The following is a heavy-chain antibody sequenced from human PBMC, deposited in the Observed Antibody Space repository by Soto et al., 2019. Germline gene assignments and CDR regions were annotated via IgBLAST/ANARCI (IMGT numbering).Heavy chain of an antibody. J-gene: IGHJ4*02. CDR3: ASARDDFWSGYDPY. Sequence: GGSLRLSCGASGFTFSDYYMTWIRQAPGKGLEWVSYISSSGGATYYTDSVKGRFTISRDNAKKLLYLQMNNLRVEDTAVYYCASARDDFWSGYDPYWGQGTLVTVSS. CDR1: GFTFSDYY. V-gene: IGHV3-11*01. CDR2: ISSSGGAT. D-gene: IGHD3-3*01.